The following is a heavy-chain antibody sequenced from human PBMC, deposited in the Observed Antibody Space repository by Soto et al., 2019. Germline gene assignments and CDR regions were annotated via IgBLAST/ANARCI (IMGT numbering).Heavy chain of an antibody. J-gene: IGHJ6*02. D-gene: IGHD6-13*01. CDR1: GYTFTSFY. CDR2: INPSGGIT. CDR3: ASSPAFSSSWYGIPPDPSHGMDV. Sequence: QMQLVQSGAEVKRPGASVRVSCKSSGYTFTSFYIHWVRQAPGQGLEWMGIINPSGGITNCAQRFQGRVTMTRDMSTNTDYMELSSLKSDDTAVYYCASSPAFSSSWYGIPPDPSHGMDVWGQGTTVTVS. V-gene: IGHV1-46*01.